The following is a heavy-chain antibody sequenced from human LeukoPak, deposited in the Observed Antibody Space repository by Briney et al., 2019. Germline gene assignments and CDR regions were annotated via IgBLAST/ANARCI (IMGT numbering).Heavy chain of an antibody. V-gene: IGHV3-7*01. CDR1: GFTFSSYA. CDR2: IKQGGSGK. Sequence: PGGSLRLSCAASGFTFSSYAISWVRQAPGKGLEWVAYIKQGGSGKSYVDSVKGRFTISRDNAKNPLYLQMNSLGAEDTAVYYCARGTNNDYWHQGTVVTVSS. CDR3: ARGTNNDY. J-gene: IGHJ4*02.